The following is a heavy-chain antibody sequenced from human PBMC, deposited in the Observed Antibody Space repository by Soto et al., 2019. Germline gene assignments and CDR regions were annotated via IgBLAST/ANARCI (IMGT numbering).Heavy chain of an antibody. CDR3: ARDSLICSGGSCPRGGFHY. CDR2: ISSSSSYI. CDR1: GFTFSSYS. Sequence: EVQLVESGGGLVKPGGSLRLSCAASGFTFSSYSMNWVRQAPGKGLEWVSSISSSSSYIYYADSVKGRFTISRDNAKNSLYLQMNSLRAEDTAAYYCARDSLICSGGSCPRGGFHYWGQGTLVTVSS. V-gene: IGHV3-21*01. J-gene: IGHJ4*02. D-gene: IGHD2-15*01.